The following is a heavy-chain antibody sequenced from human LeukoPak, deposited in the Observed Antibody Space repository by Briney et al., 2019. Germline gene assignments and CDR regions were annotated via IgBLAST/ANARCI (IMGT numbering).Heavy chain of an antibody. D-gene: IGHD3-10*01. CDR2: INPNSSGT. J-gene: IGHJ4*02. V-gene: IGHV1-2*02. CDR3: ARVFLAYYYGSGSYYDY. CDR1: GCTFTGYY. Sequence: ASVKVSCKASGCTFTGYYMHWVRQAPGQGLEWMGWINPNSSGTNYAQKFQGRVTMTRDTSISTAYMELSRLRSDDTAVYYCARVFLAYYYGSGSYYDYWGQGTLVTVSS.